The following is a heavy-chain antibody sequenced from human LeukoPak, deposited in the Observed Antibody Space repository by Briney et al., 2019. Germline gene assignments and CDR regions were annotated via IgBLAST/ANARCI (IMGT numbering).Heavy chain of an antibody. D-gene: IGHD3-10*01. J-gene: IGHJ4*02. Sequence: GGSLRLSCAASGFTVSNNYMRWVRQAPGKGLEWVSLIYSGGSTYYADSVKGRFIISRDNSKNTLYLQMNSLRAEDTAVYYCARCGDGLPCDFDYWGQGTLLTVSS. CDR3: ARCGDGLPCDFDY. CDR1: GFTVSNNY. V-gene: IGHV3-66*01. CDR2: IYSGGST.